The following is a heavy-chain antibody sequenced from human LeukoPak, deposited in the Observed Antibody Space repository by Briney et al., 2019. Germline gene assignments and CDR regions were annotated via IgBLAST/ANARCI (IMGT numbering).Heavy chain of an antibody. Sequence: PGGSLRLSCAASGFTSSSYGMHWVRQAPGKGLEWVAVISYDGSNKYYADSVKGRFTISRDNSKNTLYLQMNSLRAEDTAVYYCAGAVAGMLGAFDIWGQGTMVTVSS. CDR1: GFTSSSYG. V-gene: IGHV3-30*03. D-gene: IGHD6-19*01. CDR3: AGAVAGMLGAFDI. J-gene: IGHJ3*02. CDR2: ISYDGSNK.